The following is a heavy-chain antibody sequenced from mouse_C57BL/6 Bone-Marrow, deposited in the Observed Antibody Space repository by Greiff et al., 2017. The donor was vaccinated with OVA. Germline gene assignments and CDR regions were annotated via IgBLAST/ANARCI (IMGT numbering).Heavy chain of an antibody. Sequence: DVHLVESGGDLLKPGGPLKLSCAASGFTLSSFGLPWVRRTPDKRLEWVATISSGGSYTYYPDSVKGRFTISRDNAKNTLYLQMSSLKSEDTAMYYCARGGHWYFDVWGTGTTVTVSS. D-gene: IGHD3-3*01. CDR2: ISSGGSYT. J-gene: IGHJ1*03. CDR3: ARGGHWYFDV. V-gene: IGHV5-6*01. CDR1: GFTLSSFG.